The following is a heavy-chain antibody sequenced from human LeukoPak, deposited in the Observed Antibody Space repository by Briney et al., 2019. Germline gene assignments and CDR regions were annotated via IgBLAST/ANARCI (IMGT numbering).Heavy chain of an antibody. CDR2: ISAYNGNT. J-gene: IGHJ3*02. V-gene: IGHV1-18*01. CDR3: ASFNWNYAAGAFDI. CDR1: GYTFTSYG. D-gene: IGHD1-7*01. Sequence: ASVKVSCKASGYTFTSYGISWVRQAPGQGLEWMGWISAYNGNTNYAQKLQGRVSMTTDTSTSTAYMELRSLRSHDTAVYYCASFNWNYAAGAFDIWGQGTMVTVSS.